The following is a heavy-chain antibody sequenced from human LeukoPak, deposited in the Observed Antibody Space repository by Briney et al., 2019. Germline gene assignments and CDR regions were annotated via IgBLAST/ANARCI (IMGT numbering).Heavy chain of an antibody. D-gene: IGHD3-22*01. Sequence: GGSLRLSCAASGFTFSDNMNWVRQAPGKGLEWVSYISTSSSPIYYADSVKGRFTISRDNSKNTLYLQMNSLRAEDTAVYYCAKDRIYYYDSSGYYGYYFDYWGQGTLVTVSS. V-gene: IGHV3-48*01. CDR3: AKDRIYYYDSSGYYGYYFDY. CDR1: GFTFSDN. CDR2: ISTSSSPI. J-gene: IGHJ4*02.